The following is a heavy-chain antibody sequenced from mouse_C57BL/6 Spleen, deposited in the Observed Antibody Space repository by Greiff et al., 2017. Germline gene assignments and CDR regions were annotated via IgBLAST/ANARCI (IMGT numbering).Heavy chain of an antibody. D-gene: IGHD2-5*01. CDR2: IRNKANGYTT. J-gene: IGHJ2*01. CDR3: ARQDYSNFDY. Sequence: EVQLQQSGGGLVQPGGSLSLSCAASGFTFTDYYMSWVRQPPGKALEWLGFIRNKANGYTTEYSASVKGRFTISRDNSQSILYLQMNALRAEDSATYYCARQDYSNFDYWGQGTTLTVSS. V-gene: IGHV7-3*01. CDR1: GFTFTDYY.